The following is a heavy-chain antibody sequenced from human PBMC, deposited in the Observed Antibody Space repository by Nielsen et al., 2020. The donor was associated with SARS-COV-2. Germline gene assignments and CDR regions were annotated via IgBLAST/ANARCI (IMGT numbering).Heavy chain of an antibody. CDR1: GFTFSSYA. D-gene: IGHD5-18*01. CDR3: ARNSGYTPDY. V-gene: IGHV3-30-3*01. CDR2: ISYDGSNK. Sequence: GGSLRLSCAASGFTFSSYAMHWVRQAPGKGLEWVAVISYDGSNKYYADSVKGRFTISRDNSKNTLYLQMNSLRAEDTAVYYCARNSGYTPDYWGQGTLVTVSS. J-gene: IGHJ4*02.